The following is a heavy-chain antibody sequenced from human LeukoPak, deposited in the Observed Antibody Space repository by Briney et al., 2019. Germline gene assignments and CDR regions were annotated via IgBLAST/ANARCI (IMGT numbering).Heavy chain of an antibody. Sequence: KSGGSLRLSCAASGFSFSSYRMGWVRQAPGKGLEWVANINQDGSDKYYVESLRGRFTISRDNAENSLYLQMNSRRAEDTAVYYCARVLGYCSSTSCQEDYWGQGTLVTVSS. CDR2: INQDGSDK. CDR1: GFSFSSYR. J-gene: IGHJ4*02. D-gene: IGHD2-2*01. V-gene: IGHV3-7*01. CDR3: ARVLGYCSSTSCQEDY.